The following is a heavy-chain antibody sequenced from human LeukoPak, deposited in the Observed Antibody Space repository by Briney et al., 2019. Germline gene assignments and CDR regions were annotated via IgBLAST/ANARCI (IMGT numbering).Heavy chain of an antibody. V-gene: IGHV5-51*01. Sequence: SGESLKISCKGSGYSFTTYWIGWVRQMPGRGLEWMGIIYPGDSDTRYSPSFQGQVTISADKSISTAYLQWSRLKASDTAIYYCARRRDGYKQFDYWGQGTLVTVSS. CDR1: GYSFTTYW. CDR3: ARRRDGYKQFDY. J-gene: IGHJ4*02. CDR2: IYPGDSDT. D-gene: IGHD5-24*01.